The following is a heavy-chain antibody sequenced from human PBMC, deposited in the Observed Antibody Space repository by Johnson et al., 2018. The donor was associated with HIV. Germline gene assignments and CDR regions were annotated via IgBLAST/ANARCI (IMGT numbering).Heavy chain of an antibody. CDR3: ARDSYNFWSGYPDAFDI. D-gene: IGHD3-3*01. V-gene: IGHV3-7*01. CDR1: GFTFRSYW. CDR2: IKQDGSEK. J-gene: IGHJ3*02. Sequence: VQLVESGGGLVQPGGSLRLSCVASGFTFRSYWMNWVRQAPGKGLEWVANIKQDGSEKYYVDSVKGRFTISRDNAKNSLYLQMNSLRAEDTAVYYCARDSYNFWSGYPDAFDIWGQGTMVTVSS.